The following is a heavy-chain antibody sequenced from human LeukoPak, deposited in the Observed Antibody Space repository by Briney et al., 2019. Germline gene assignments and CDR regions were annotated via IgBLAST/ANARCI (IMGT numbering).Heavy chain of an antibody. CDR1: GFSLSNKY. CDR2: IYTGGDT. V-gene: IGHV3-53*01. Sequence: GSLKLSCATPGFSLSNKYMSWVRQAPGKGLEWVSVIYTGGDTYYADSVRGRFTISRDNSKNTVNLQMNSLRAEDTALYYCAGGQMFTSGGFDDWGQGTLVTVSS. D-gene: IGHD6-19*01. CDR3: AGGQMFTSGGFDD. J-gene: IGHJ4*02.